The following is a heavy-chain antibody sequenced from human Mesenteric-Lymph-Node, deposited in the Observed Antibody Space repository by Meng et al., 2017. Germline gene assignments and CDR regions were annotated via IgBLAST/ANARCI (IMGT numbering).Heavy chain of an antibody. Sequence: QVQLVQSGAEVKKPGASVKVSCKASGYTFTGYYIPWVRQAPGQGLEWMGRINLNSGGTNYAQKFQGRVTMTWDTSISAAQMELSSLRSDDTAVYYCAAFYYESSGYFRADYWGQGILVTVSS. CDR1: GYTFTGYY. CDR2: INLNSGGT. D-gene: IGHD3-22*01. J-gene: IGHJ4*02. CDR3: AAFYYESSGYFRADY. V-gene: IGHV1-2*06.